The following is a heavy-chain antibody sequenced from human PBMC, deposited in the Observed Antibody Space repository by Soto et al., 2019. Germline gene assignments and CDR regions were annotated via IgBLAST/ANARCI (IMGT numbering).Heavy chain of an antibody. V-gene: IGHV4-39*01. CDR1: RASIISSSYY. D-gene: IGHD2-15*01. J-gene: IGHJ4*02. Sequence: PSATLSLTCTLPRASIISSSYYWGWSRQPPGKGLEWIGSIYYSGSTYYNPSLKGRVTISVDTSKNQFSLKLSSVTAADTAVYYCARHTPAISISDHWGQGTLVTVS. CDR2: IYYSGST. CDR3: ARHTPAISISDH.